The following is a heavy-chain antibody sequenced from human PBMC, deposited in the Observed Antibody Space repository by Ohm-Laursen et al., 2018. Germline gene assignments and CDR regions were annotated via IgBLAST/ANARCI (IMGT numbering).Heavy chain of an antibody. CDR3: ARDFPFHCTTECYSGY. V-gene: IGHV1-2*02. CDR1: GYTFTTYY. J-gene: IGHJ4*02. CDR2: INPHSGGT. Sequence: GSSVKVSCNASGYTFTTYYIHWVRQAPGQGLEWLGWINPHSGGTSFAQKFQGRVTLTRDTSISTAYMELSGLISDDTAVYYCARDFPFHCTTECYSGYWGQGTLVTVSS. D-gene: IGHD2-15*01.